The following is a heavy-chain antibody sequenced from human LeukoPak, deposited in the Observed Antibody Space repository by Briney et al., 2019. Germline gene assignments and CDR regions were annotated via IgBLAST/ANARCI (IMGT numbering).Heavy chain of an antibody. CDR1: GGSISSYY. J-gene: IGHJ4*02. CDR2: IYTSGST. V-gene: IGHV4-4*07. D-gene: IGHD3-22*01. CDR3: ARDNWSGYYDSSGYYEGVFDY. Sequence: PSETLSLTCTVSGGSISSYYWSRIRQPAGKGLEWIGRIYTSGSTNYNPSLKSRVTMSVDTSKNQFSLKLSSVTAADTAVYYCARDNWSGYYDSSGYYEGVFDYWGQGTLVTVSS.